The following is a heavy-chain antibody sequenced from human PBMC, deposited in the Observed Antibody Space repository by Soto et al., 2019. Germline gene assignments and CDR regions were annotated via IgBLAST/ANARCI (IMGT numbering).Heavy chain of an antibody. V-gene: IGHV3-23*01. D-gene: IGHD3-22*01. CDR2: ISGSGGTT. CDR1: GFTFSSYA. J-gene: IGHJ4*02. Sequence: LRLSCAASGFTFSSYAMSWVRQAPGKGLEWVSAISGSGGTTYYADSVKGRFTISRDNSKNTLYLQMNSLRAEDTAVYYCAKDYVRYYDSSGYYYDYWGQGTLVTVSS. CDR3: AKDYVRYYDSSGYYYDY.